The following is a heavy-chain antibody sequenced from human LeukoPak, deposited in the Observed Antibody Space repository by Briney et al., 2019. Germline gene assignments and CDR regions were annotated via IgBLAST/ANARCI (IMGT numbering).Heavy chain of an antibody. Sequence: PSETLSLTCTVSGGSINSRSYYWGWVRQPPGRGLEWLGSIYYSGTTYYNPSLKSRVTISVDTSKNQFSLKLSSVTAADTAVYYCAAARGIRYYFDYWGQGTLFTVSS. CDR1: GGSINSRSYY. D-gene: IGHD3-16*01. V-gene: IGHV4-39*07. CDR2: IYYSGTT. J-gene: IGHJ4*02. CDR3: AAARGIRYYFDY.